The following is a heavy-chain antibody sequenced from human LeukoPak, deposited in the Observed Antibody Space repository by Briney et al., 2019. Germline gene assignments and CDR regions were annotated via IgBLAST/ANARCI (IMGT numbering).Heavy chain of an antibody. J-gene: IGHJ4*02. V-gene: IGHV3-7*05. CDR2: IKQDGSVE. D-gene: IGHD6-6*01. CDR3: ARIGYSSSSIDF. CDR1: GFTFSSYW. Sequence: GGSLRLSCAASGFTFSSYWMSWVRQAPGKGLEWVANIKQDGSVEYYVVSVKGRLTISRDNAKESLYLQMNSLRAEDTAVYYCARIGYSSSSIDFWGQGTLVTVSS.